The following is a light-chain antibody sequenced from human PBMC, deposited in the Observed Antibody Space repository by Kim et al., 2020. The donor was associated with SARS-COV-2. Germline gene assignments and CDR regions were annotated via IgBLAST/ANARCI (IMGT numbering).Light chain of an antibody. CDR3: AAWDDSLSSYV. CDR2: RNN. Sequence: QSVLTQPPSASGTPGQRVTISCSGGSSNIGSNYVYCYQHLPGPAPKLLIYRNNQRPSGVPDRFSVSTSATSASLSISGLRSEDEADYYCAAWDDSLSSYVFGSGTQVTVL. V-gene: IGLV1-47*01. J-gene: IGLJ1*01. CDR1: SSNIGSNY.